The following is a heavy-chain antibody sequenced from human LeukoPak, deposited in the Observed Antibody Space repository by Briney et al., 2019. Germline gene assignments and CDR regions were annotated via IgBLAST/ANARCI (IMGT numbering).Heavy chain of an antibody. CDR2: IYYSGST. CDR1: GGSISSYY. J-gene: IGHJ6*02. CDR3: ARDIRFLDGMDV. D-gene: IGHD3-3*01. Sequence: PSETLSLTCTVSGGSISSYYWSWIRQPPGKGLEWIGYIYYSGSTNYNPSLKSRVTISVDTSKNQFSLKLSSVTAADTAVYYCARDIRFLDGMDVWGQGTTVTVSS. V-gene: IGHV4-59*01.